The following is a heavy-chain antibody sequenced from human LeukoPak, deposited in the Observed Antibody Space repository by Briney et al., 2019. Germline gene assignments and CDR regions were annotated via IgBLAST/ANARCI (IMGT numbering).Heavy chain of an antibody. D-gene: IGHD1-26*01. J-gene: IGHJ4*02. V-gene: IGHV3-20*04. CDR2: INWNGGST. CDR3: ASHSGSYFDGDYFDY. CDR1: GFTFDDYG. Sequence: PGGSLRLSCAASGFTFDDYGMSWVRQAPGKGLEWVSGINWNGGSTGYADSVKGRFTTSRDNAKNSLYLQMNSLRAEDTALYYCASHSGSYFDGDYFDYWGQGTLVTVSS.